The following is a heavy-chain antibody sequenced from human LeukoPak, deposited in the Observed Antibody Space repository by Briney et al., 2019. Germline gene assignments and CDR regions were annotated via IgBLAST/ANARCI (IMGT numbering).Heavy chain of an antibody. CDR3: ARLTARRGTLDY. Sequence: SGGSLRLSCAASGFTFSDYWMSWVRQAPGKGLEWVANIRQDATEKYYVDSVKGRFTISRDNAKMSVLLQMNSLRADDTAVYYCARLTARRGTLDYGGQGTLVTVSS. CDR1: GFTFSDYW. D-gene: IGHD6-6*01. CDR2: IRQDATEK. V-gene: IGHV3-7*03. J-gene: IGHJ4*02.